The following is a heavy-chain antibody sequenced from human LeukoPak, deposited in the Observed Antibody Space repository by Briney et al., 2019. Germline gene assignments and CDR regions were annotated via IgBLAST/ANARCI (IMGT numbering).Heavy chain of an antibody. D-gene: IGHD6-6*01. Sequence: ASVKVSCKASGYTFTSYYMHWVRQAPGQGLQWMGDINANTGTTTYAQKFQGRVTMTRDTSTSTVYMELRSLRSDDSAVYYCARGAPTGYAISSGRYDYWGQGTLVTVSS. CDR2: INANTGTT. V-gene: IGHV1-46*01. CDR3: ARGAPTGYAISSGRYDY. CDR1: GYTFTSYY. J-gene: IGHJ4*02.